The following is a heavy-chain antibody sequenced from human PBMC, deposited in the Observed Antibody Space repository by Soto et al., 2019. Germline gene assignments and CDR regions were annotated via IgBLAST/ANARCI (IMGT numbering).Heavy chain of an antibody. D-gene: IGHD6-13*01. CDR3: AREGGYSSSWYYYYGMDV. CDR2: INAGNGNT. CDR1: GYTFTSYA. V-gene: IGHV1-3*01. Sequence: ASVKVSCKASGYTFTSYAMHWVRQAPGQRLEWMGWINAGNGNTKYSQKFQGRVTITRDTSASTAYMELSSLRSEDTAVYYCAREGGYSSSWYYYYGMDVWGQGPTVTVSS. J-gene: IGHJ6*02.